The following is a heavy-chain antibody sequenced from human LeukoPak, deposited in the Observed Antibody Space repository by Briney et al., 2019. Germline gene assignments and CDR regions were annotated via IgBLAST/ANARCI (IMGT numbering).Heavy chain of an antibody. CDR1: GFTFSSYT. CDR2: ISIGGDYI. Sequence: GGSLRLSCAASGFTFSSYTMNWVRQASGKGLEWVSSISIGGDYIYYADSVKGRFTISRDNAKNSLYLQMNNLRAEDTAVYYCAKKMDDAFDIWGQGTMVTVSS. D-gene: IGHD5-24*01. CDR3: AKKMDDAFDI. V-gene: IGHV3-21*01. J-gene: IGHJ3*02.